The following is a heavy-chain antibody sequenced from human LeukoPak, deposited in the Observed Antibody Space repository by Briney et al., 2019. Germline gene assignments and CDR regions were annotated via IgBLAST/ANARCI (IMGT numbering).Heavy chain of an antibody. D-gene: IGHD3-22*01. CDR2: IFYSGNT. V-gene: IGHV4-34*12. J-gene: IGHJ3*02. Sequence: PSETLSLTCAVYGGSFSGYYWSWIRQPPGKGLEWIGYIFYSGNTKYNPSLRSRVSISVDTSKNRFSLKLSSVTAEDTAVYYCAKKEDYYDSSGYLSWDAFDIWGQGTMVTVSS. CDR3: AKKEDYYDSSGYLSWDAFDI. CDR1: GGSFSGYY.